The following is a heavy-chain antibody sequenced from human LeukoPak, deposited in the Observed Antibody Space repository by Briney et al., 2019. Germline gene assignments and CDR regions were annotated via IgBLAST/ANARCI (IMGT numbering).Heavy chain of an antibody. CDR2: IYYTGSA. Sequence: SETLSLTCTVSGGSIRSSTYYWAWIRQPPGKGLEWIGNIYYTGSAYYNPSLKSRATISLDTSKNQFSLKLSSVTAADTAVYYCASAMIGVPDDAFDIWGQGTMVTVSS. CDR3: ASAMIGVPDDAFDI. V-gene: IGHV4-39*01. D-gene: IGHD3-22*01. J-gene: IGHJ3*02. CDR1: GGSIRSSTYY.